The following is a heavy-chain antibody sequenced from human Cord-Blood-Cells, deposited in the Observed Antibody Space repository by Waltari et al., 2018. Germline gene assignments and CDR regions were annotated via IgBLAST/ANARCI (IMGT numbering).Heavy chain of an antibody. CDR2: FGPGEGET. J-gene: IGHJ4*02. V-gene: IGHV1-24*01. Sequence: QVQPVQSGAEVKKPGASVKVSCKVSGYTLTELSMQWVRQAPGKGLAWMGGFGPGEGETIYAQKFQGRVTMTEDTSTDTAYMELSSLRSEDTAVYYGATWGRYGANVDYWGQGTLVTVSS. CDR3: ATWGRYGANVDY. D-gene: IGHD1-26*01. CDR1: GYTLTELS.